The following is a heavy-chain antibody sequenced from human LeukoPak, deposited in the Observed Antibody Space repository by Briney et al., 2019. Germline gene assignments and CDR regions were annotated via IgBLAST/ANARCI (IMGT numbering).Heavy chain of an antibody. CDR2: ISYSGST. J-gene: IGHJ4*02. D-gene: IGHD4-17*01. CDR3: ARAGSFRLTTTL. CDR1: GGSISPYY. V-gene: IGHV4-59*01. Sequence: ASGTLSLTCAVSGGSISPYYWMWIRQPPGKGLEWIGYISYSGSTSFNPSLKSRVTISLDTSTNRVSLKLSSVTAADTALYYCARAGSFRLTTTLWGQGTLVTVSS.